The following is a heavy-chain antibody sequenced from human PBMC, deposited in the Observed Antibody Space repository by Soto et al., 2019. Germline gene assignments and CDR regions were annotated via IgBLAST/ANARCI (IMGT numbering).Heavy chain of an antibody. V-gene: IGHV1-18*04. CDR3: ARDYCSSTSCYRVHTAMVIDY. J-gene: IGHJ4*02. CDR2: ISAYNGNT. Sequence: QVQLVQSGAEVKKPGASVKVSCKASGYTFTSYGISWVRQAPGQGLEWMGWISAYNGNTNYAQKLQGSVTMTTDTSTRTAYMELRSLRSDDTAVYYCARDYCSSTSCYRVHTAMVIDYWGQGTLVTVSS. CDR1: GYTFTSYG. D-gene: IGHD2-2*02.